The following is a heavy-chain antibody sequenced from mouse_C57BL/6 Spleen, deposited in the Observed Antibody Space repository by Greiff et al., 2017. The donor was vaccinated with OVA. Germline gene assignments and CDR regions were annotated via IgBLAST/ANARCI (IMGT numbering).Heavy chain of an antibody. Sequence: EVQVVESGGGLVQPGGSLSLSCAASGFTFTDYYMSWVRQPPGKALEWLGFIRNKANGYTTEYSASVKGRFTISRDNSQSILYLQMNALRAEDSATYYCARSGDYDYSWFAYWGQGTLVTVSA. D-gene: IGHD2-4*01. CDR3: ARSGDYDYSWFAY. CDR1: GFTFTDYY. J-gene: IGHJ3*01. CDR2: IRNKANGYTT. V-gene: IGHV7-3*01.